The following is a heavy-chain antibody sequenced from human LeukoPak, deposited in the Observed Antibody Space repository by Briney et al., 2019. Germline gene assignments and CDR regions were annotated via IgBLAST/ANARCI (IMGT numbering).Heavy chain of an antibody. D-gene: IGHD6-19*01. CDR2: IIPILGIA. CDR3: AKATEQWLVNYYYYGMDV. Sequence: SVKVSCKASGGTFSSYAISWVRQAPGQGLEWMGRIIPILGIANYAQKFQGRVTITADKSTSTAYMELSSLRSEDTAVYYCAKATEQWLVNYYYYGMDVWGQGTTVTVSS. V-gene: IGHV1-69*04. J-gene: IGHJ6*02. CDR1: GGTFSSYA.